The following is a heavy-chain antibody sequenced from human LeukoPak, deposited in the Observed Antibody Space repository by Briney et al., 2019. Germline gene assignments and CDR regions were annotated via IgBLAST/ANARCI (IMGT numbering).Heavy chain of an antibody. CDR1: GITFSSYW. J-gene: IGHJ4*02. V-gene: IGHV3-7*01. CDR2: KKQDGSEK. Sequence: GSLRLSCAASGITFSSYWMNWVRQAPGKGLEWVANKKQDGSEKYYVDSVKGRFTISRDNAKNSLYLQMNSLRAEDTAVYYCAREVDSSIGGGYLDYWGQGTLVTVSS. CDR3: AREVDSSIGGGYLDY. D-gene: IGHD6-13*01.